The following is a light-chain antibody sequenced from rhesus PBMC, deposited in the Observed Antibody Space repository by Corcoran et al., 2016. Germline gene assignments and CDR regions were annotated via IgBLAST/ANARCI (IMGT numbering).Light chain of an antibody. CDR1: QGISSW. V-gene: IGKV1-18*01. J-gene: IGKJ2*01. CDR3: QQGYNTPYS. CDR2: GAS. Sequence: DIQMTQSPSSLSASVGDKVTITCRASQGISSWLAWYQQKPGKALKLMIYGASSWERGVPSRFSGSGSGTDYTLTISSLQSEDFATYFCQQGYNTPYSFGQGTKIEIK.